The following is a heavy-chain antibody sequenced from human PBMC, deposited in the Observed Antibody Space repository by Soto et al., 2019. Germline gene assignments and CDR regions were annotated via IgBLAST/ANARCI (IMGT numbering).Heavy chain of an antibody. D-gene: IGHD3-10*01. CDR2: IIVAFWAP. J-gene: IGHJ3*02. CDR1: GDNFRKSA. V-gene: IGHV1-69*01. Sequence: QLVQSGAEVKKPGSTLKVSCKASGDNFRKSAISWLRQIPGQGPEWMGEIIVAFWAPKYAQRYRGRVTITADASANTAYLELPSLRSEDKAIDYCARDSIIVRGESYALDIWGQGTMITVSS. CDR3: ARDSIIVRGESYALDI.